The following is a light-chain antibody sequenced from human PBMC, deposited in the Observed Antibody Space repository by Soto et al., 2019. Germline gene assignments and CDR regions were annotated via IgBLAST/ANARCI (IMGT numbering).Light chain of an antibody. V-gene: IGLV2-14*01. Sequence: QSALTQPASVSGSPGQSITISCIGTSSDVGGYNYVSWYQQHPDKAPKLVIYNVNNRPSGVSARFSGSKSGNTASLIISGLQAEDEADYYCSSYTSISTVVFGGGTQLTV. J-gene: IGLJ2*01. CDR2: NVN. CDR3: SSYTSISTVV. CDR1: SSDVGGYNY.